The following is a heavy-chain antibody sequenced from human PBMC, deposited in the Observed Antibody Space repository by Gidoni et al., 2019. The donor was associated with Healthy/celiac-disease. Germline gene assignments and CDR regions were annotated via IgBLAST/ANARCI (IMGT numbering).Heavy chain of an antibody. J-gene: IGHJ4*02. D-gene: IGHD6-13*01. CDR2: IYYSGST. CDR3: ARHRRAAAGTQFLAFDY. CDR1: GGSISSSSYY. Sequence: QESGPGLVKPSETLSLTCTVSGGSISSSSYYWGWIRQPPGKGLEWIGSIYYSGSTYYNPSLKSRVTISVDTSKNQFSLKLSSVTAADTAVYYCARHRRAAAGTQFLAFDYWGQGTLVTVSS. V-gene: IGHV4-39*01.